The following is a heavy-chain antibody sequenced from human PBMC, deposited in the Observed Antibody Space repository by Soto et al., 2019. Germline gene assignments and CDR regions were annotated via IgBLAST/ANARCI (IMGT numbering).Heavy chain of an antibody. CDR1: GFTFGNYA. J-gene: IGHJ4*02. V-gene: IGHV3-23*01. CDR3: AKVPASLKTFDY. CDR2: VGGNGAVT. D-gene: IGHD2-2*01. Sequence: EVQLLDSGGGLAQPGGSLRLSCAASGFTFGNYAMNWVRQAPGKGLEWVSTVGGNGAVTYYADSVKGRFTISRDNSRSTLYLQMNNLRAEDTAIYFCAKVPASLKTFDYWGQGTLVTVSS.